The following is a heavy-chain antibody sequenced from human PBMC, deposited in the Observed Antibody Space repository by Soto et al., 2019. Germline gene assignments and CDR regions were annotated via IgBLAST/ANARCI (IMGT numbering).Heavy chain of an antibody. CDR1: GFTFSNYA. Sequence: EVQLLESGGGLVQPGGSLRLSCAASGFTFSNYAMSWVRQAPGKGLEWVSTISASGGNTYYADSVKGRFTISRDNSKNTPYLQMNSLRAEDTSVYYCAKEDSWGGDFDYWGQGTLVTVSS. V-gene: IGHV3-23*01. D-gene: IGHD7-27*01. CDR2: ISASGGNT. CDR3: AKEDSWGGDFDY. J-gene: IGHJ4*02.